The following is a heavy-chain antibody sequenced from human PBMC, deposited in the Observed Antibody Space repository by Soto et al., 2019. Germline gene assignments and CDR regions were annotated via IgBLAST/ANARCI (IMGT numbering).Heavy chain of an antibody. Sequence: SVKVSCKASGFTFTSSAMQWVRQARGQRLEWIGWIVVGSGNTNYAQKFQERVTITRDMSTSTAYMELSSLRSEDSAVYYCAAVPSYYGDSLFDYWGQGTLVTVSS. V-gene: IGHV1-58*02. J-gene: IGHJ4*02. CDR2: IVVGSGNT. CDR1: GFTFTSSA. D-gene: IGHD4-17*01. CDR3: AAVPSYYGDSLFDY.